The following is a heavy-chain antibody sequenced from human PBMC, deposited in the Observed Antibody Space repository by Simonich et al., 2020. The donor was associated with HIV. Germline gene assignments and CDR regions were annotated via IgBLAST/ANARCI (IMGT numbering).Heavy chain of an antibody. CDR1: GFSLSTSEVG. Sequence: QITLKESGPTLVKPTQTLTLTCTFSGFSLSTSEVGVGWIRQPPGKALEWLALIYWDDDKRYNPSLKSRLPITKDTSKNQEVLTMTNMDPVDTAKYYCLLGRRLVRTWDFDIWGQGTMVTVSS. CDR2: IYWDDDK. J-gene: IGHJ3*02. V-gene: IGHV2-5*02. CDR3: LLGRRLVRTWDFDI. D-gene: IGHD6-6*01.